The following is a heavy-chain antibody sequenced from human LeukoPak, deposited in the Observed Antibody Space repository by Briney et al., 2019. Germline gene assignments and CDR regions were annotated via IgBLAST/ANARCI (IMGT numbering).Heavy chain of an antibody. CDR3: AGARTGGPLFDS. CDR1: GDSVSSNRAA. D-gene: IGHD1-1*01. CDR2: TYYRSKWYN. Sequence: SQTLLLTCAISGDSVSSNRAAWNWIRRSPSRGLEWLGRTYYRSKWYNDYALSLKSRITFNPDTSRNHFSLQLYSVTPEDTAVYYCAGARTGGPLFDSWGQGILVTVSS. V-gene: IGHV6-1*01. J-gene: IGHJ4*02.